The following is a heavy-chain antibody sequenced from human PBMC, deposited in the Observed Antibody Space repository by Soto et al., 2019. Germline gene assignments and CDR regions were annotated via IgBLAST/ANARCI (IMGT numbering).Heavy chain of an antibody. J-gene: IGHJ4*02. CDR1: GFTFSIYG. D-gene: IGHD5-12*01. CDR3: VKLGGTDGYLHLDY. Sequence: QMQLVESGGGVVQPGRSLRLSCAASGFTFSIYGMHWVRQAPGKGLEWVAFMSYDGSNKFYADSVKGRFTISRDNSENTLYLQMNSLRAEDTAVDYCVKLGGTDGYLHLDYGGQGTLVTVSS. V-gene: IGHV3-30*18. CDR2: MSYDGSNK.